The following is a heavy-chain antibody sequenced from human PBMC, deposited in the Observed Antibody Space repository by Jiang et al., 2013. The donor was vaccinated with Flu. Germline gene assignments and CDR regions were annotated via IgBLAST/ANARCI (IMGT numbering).Heavy chain of an antibody. CDR3: AELWFGELSS. D-gene: IGHD3-10*01. J-gene: IGHJ5*02. V-gene: IGHV3-48*03. CDR2: LVVVVVP. Sequence: EWVSYTLVVVVVPYTTQTLXRAGFTISRDNAKNSLYLQMNSLRAEDTAVYYCAELWFGELSSWGQGTLVTVSS.